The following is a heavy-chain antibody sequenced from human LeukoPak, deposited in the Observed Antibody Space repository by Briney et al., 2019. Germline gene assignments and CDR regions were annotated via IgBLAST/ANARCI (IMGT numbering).Heavy chain of an antibody. J-gene: IGHJ4*02. D-gene: IGHD3-3*01. V-gene: IGHV3-49*04. Sequence: PGGSLRLSCITSGFTFGDYIMSWVRQAPGKGLEWVGFSRSKVYGGTIEYAASVKGRFTISRDDSKSIAYLQMNSLKTEDTAVYYCIRVSTWSMSTWAFDCWGQGTLVTVSS. CDR2: SRSKVYGGTI. CDR1: GFTFGDYI. CDR3: IRVSTWSMSTWAFDC.